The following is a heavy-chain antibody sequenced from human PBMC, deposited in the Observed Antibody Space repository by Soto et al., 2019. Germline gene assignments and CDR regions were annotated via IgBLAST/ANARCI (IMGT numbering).Heavy chain of an antibody. CDR2: IHNSGST. Sequence: QVQLQESGPGLVKPSETLYLTCTVSGGSITSYYWSWIRQPPGKGLEWIGYIHNSGSTSYNPSLQSRVTISADVSKNQFSLDLRSVTAADTAVYYCARRWSGTDYWGHGTLVTVSS. D-gene: IGHD3-10*01. CDR1: GGSITSYY. CDR3: ARRWSGTDY. V-gene: IGHV4-59*01. J-gene: IGHJ4*01.